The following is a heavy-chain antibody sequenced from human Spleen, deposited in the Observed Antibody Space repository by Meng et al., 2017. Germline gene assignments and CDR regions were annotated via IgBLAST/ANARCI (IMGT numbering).Heavy chain of an antibody. Sequence: QVQLQESGPGLVEPSQTLSLTCTVSGGSMSSGNYYWSWIRQPPGKGLEWIGYIHHIGSAYYNPSLKSRVSISVDTSKNQFSLNLNSMTAADTAVYYCASFDHIPRRNYFDYWGQGTLVTVSS. CDR3: ASFDHIPRRNYFDY. D-gene: IGHD2-21*01. V-gene: IGHV4-30-4*01. J-gene: IGHJ4*02. CDR2: IHHIGSA. CDR1: GGSMSSGNYY.